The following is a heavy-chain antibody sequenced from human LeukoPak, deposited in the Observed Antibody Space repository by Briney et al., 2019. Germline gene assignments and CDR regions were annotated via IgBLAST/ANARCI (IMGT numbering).Heavy chain of an antibody. V-gene: IGHV3-74*01. CDR3: ARGYYDSNDSNRSNWFDP. CDR1: GFTFSSHW. CDR2: LNTDGSST. D-gene: IGHD3-22*01. J-gene: IGHJ5*02. Sequence: GGSLRLSCAASGFTFSSHWMHWVRQAPGKGLVWVSRLNTDGSSTVYADSVKGRFTISRDNAKNTLYLQMNSLRAEDTAVYYCARGYYDSNDSNRSNWFDPWGQGTLVTVSS.